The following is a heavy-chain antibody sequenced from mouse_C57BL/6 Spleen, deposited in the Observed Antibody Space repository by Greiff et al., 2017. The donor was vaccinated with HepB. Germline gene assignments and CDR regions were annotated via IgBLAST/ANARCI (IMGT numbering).Heavy chain of an antibody. CDR3: AIYYDYDWYFDV. V-gene: IGHV1-64*01. CDR1: GYTFTSYW. D-gene: IGHD2-4*01. CDR2: IHPNSGST. J-gene: IGHJ1*03. Sequence: QVQLKQPGAELVKPGASVKLSCKASGYTFTSYWMHWVKQRPGQGLEWIGMIHPNSGSTNYNEKFKSKATLTVDKSSSTAYMQLSSLTSEDSAVYYCAIYYDYDWYFDVWGTGTTVTVSS.